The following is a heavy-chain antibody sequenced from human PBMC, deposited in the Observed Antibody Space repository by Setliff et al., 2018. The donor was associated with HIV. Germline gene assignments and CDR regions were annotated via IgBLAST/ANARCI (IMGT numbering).Heavy chain of an antibody. CDR2: INHSGTA. J-gene: IGHJ4*02. CDR1: GGSLSSSY. Sequence: SETLSLTCAVYGGSLSSSYWTWIRQAPGKGLEWIGEINHSGTANYNPSLKSRVTMSLDRSKRQFPLKLTSLTAADTAVYYCAGLSDFLDYWGLGNLVTVSS. D-gene: IGHD2-21*01. CDR3: AGLSDFLDY. V-gene: IGHV4-34*01.